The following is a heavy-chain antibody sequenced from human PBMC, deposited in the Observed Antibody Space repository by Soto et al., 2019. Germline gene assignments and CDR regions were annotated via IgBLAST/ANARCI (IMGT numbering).Heavy chain of an antibody. CDR2: MNEDGGTT. D-gene: IGHD3-10*01. CDR1: GFTFSSYW. CDR3: ASDLSGRADV. J-gene: IGHJ6*02. V-gene: IGHV3-74*01. Sequence: LRLSCAASGFTFSSYWMHWVRQAPGKGLVWVSRMNEDGGTTDYADSVKGRFTISRDNAKNTLYLQMNSLRVEDTAVYYCASDLSGRADVWGQGTTVTVSS.